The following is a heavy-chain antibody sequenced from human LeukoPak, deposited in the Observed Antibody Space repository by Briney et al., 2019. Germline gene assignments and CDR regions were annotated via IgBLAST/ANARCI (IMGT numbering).Heavy chain of an antibody. Sequence: GGSLRLSCAASGFTFSTYGMHWVRQAPGKGLEWVAFIRSDGTNEHYVDSVKGRFIISKDNSENTLYLQMTSLRAEDTAVYTCAREGGSGSYSGNFDYWGQGALVTVSS. J-gene: IGHJ4*02. CDR2: IRSDGTNE. D-gene: IGHD1-26*01. CDR3: AREGGSGSYSGNFDY. V-gene: IGHV3-30*02. CDR1: GFTFSTYG.